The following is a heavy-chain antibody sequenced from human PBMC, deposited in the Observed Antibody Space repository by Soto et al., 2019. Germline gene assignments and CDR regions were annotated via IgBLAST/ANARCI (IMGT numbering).Heavy chain of an antibody. D-gene: IGHD6-19*01. CDR2: IYHSGST. CDR1: GGSISSGGYS. V-gene: IGHV4-30-2*01. CDR3: ARAGGLGAVAVDY. Sequence: QLQLQESGSGLVKPSQTLFLTCAVSGGSISSGGYSWSWIRQPPGKGLEWIGYIYHSGSTYYNPSLKRRVSISVDRSKNQFSLKLSSVTAADTAVYYCARAGGLGAVAVDYWGQGTLVTVSS. J-gene: IGHJ4*02.